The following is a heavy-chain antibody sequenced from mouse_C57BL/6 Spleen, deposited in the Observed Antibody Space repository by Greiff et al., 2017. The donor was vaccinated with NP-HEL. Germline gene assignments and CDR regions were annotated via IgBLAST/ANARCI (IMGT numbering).Heavy chain of an antibody. D-gene: IGHD1-1*01. CDR3: ARSHYGSRDFDV. CDR1: GYTFTSYW. V-gene: IGHV1-55*01. CDR2: IYPGSGST. J-gene: IGHJ1*03. Sequence: VQLQQPGAELVKPGASVKMSCKASGYTFTSYWITWVKQRPGQGLEWIGDIYPGSGSTNYNEKFKSKATLTVDTSSSTAYMQLSSLTSEDSAVYYCARSHYGSRDFDVWGTGTTVTVSS.